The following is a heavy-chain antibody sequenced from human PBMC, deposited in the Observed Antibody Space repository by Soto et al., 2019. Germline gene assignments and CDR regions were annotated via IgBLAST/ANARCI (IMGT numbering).Heavy chain of an antibody. V-gene: IGHV3-21*01. Sequence: GGSLRLSCAASGFTFSSYSMNWVRQAPGKGLEWVSSISSSSSYIYYADSVKGRFTISRDNAKNSLYLQMNSLRAEDTAVYYCASYSGSYYYYGMDVWGQGTTVTVSS. CDR3: ASYSGSYYYYGMDV. CDR1: GFTFSSYS. J-gene: IGHJ6*02. D-gene: IGHD1-26*01. CDR2: ISSSSSYI.